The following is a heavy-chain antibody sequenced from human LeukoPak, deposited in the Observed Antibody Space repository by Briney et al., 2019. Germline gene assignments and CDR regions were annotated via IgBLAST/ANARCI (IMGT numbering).Heavy chain of an antibody. Sequence: GGSLRLSCAASGFTFDDYAMHWVRQAPGKGLEWVSLISWDGGSTYYADSVKGRFTISRDNSKNSLHLQMNGLRAEDTALYYCAKDMDPHCSGGSCGGYMDVWGKGTTVTVSS. V-gene: IGHV3-43D*03. CDR1: GFTFDDYA. CDR2: ISWDGGST. D-gene: IGHD2-15*01. CDR3: AKDMDPHCSGGSCGGYMDV. J-gene: IGHJ6*03.